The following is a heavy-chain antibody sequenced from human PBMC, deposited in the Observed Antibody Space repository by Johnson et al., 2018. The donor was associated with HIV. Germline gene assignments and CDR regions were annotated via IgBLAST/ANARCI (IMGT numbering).Heavy chain of an antibody. D-gene: IGHD2-15*01. V-gene: IGHV3-20*04. CDR1: GFNFDDYG. J-gene: IGHJ3*02. CDR3: AKDSRLGYCSGGSCYDDDAFDI. CDR2: INWNGGST. Sequence: VQLVESGGGVVRPGGSLRLSCAASGFNFDDYGMSWVRQAPGKGLEWVSGINWNGGSTGYADSVKGRFTISRDNAKNSLYLQLNSLRAEDTAVYYCAKDSRLGYCSGGSCYDDDAFDIWGQGTMVTVSS.